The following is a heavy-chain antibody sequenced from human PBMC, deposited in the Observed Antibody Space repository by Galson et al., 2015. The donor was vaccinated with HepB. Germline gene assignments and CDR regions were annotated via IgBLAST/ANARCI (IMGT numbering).Heavy chain of an antibody. CDR2: ISSSSSYI. Sequence: SLRLSCAASGFTFSRYAIDWVRQAPGKGLEWVACISSSSSYIYYPDSVKGRFTISRDNAKNSLYLQMNSLRAEDTAVYYCARDPGGEYFDYWGQGTLVTVSS. D-gene: IGHD6-25*01. CDR3: ARDPGGEYFDY. J-gene: IGHJ4*02. CDR1: GFTFSRYA. V-gene: IGHV3-21*01.